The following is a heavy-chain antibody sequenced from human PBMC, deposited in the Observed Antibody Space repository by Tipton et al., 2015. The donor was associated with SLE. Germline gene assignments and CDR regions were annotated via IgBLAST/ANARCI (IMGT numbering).Heavy chain of an antibody. CDR1: GGSISSGSYY. V-gene: IGHV4-30-2*01. J-gene: IGHJ3*02. CDR3: ASRGVPDAFDI. D-gene: IGHD3-10*01. Sequence: TLSLTCTVSGGSISSGSYYWSWIRQPAGKGLEWIGYIYHSGSTYYNPSLKSRVTISVDRSKNQFSLKLSSVTAADTAVYYCASRGVPDAFDIWGQGTMVTVSS. CDR2: IYHSGST.